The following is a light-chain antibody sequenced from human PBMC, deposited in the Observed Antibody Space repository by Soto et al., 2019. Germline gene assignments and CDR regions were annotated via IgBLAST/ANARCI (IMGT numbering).Light chain of an antibody. CDR2: DVS. CDR3: SSYTSSSTYV. V-gene: IGLV2-14*01. Sequence: QSALTQPASVSGSPGQSITISCTGTSSDVGGYNYVSWYQQHPGKAPKLMMYDVSNRPSGVSTRFSGSKSGNTASLTISGLRAEDEADYYCSSYTSSSTYVFGTGTKLTVL. J-gene: IGLJ1*01. CDR1: SSDVGGYNY.